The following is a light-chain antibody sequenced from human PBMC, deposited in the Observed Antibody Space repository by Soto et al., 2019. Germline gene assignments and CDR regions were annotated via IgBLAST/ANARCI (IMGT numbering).Light chain of an antibody. CDR3: QQYVASPWT. V-gene: IGKV3-20*01. J-gene: IGKJ1*01. CDR2: GAS. Sequence: EIVLTQSPGTLSLSPGERATLSCRANQNVASSYLAWYQQKPGQTPRLLIYGASSRATGIPDRFSGSGSGTDFTLTISRLEPEDFAVYYCQQYVASPWTFGQGTKVEIK. CDR1: QNVASSY.